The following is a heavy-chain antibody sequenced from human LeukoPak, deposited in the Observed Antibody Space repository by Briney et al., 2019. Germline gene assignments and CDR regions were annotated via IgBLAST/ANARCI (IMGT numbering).Heavy chain of an antibody. CDR3: ARARYCSGGSCYPNG. D-gene: IGHD2-15*01. J-gene: IGHJ4*02. Sequence: SVKVSCKASGGTFSSYAISWVRQAPGQGLEWMGRIIPILGIANYALKFQGRVTITADKSTSTAYMELSSLRSEDTAVYYCARARYCSGGSCYPNGWGQGTLVTVSS. V-gene: IGHV1-69*04. CDR2: IIPILGIA. CDR1: GGTFSSYA.